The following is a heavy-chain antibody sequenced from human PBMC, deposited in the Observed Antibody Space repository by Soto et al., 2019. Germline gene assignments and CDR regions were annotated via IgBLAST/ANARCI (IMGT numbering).Heavy chain of an antibody. Sequence: ASVKVSCKAAGGTFTNHAVSWVRQAPGQGLEWMGGIIPIFAATTYAQKFQGSVTITADKSTSTAYMELSSLTFDDTAMYYCARGLGSNKLDYYAMDDWGQSTTVTVSS. CDR1: GGTFTNHA. CDR3: ARGLGSNKLDYYAMDD. D-gene: IGHD6-6*01. CDR2: IIPIFAAT. J-gene: IGHJ6*02. V-gene: IGHV1-69*06.